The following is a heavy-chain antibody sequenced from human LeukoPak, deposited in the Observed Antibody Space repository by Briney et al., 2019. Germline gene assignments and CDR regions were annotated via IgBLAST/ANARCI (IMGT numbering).Heavy chain of an antibody. J-gene: IGHJ2*01. D-gene: IGHD3-3*01. Sequence: SETLSLTCTVSGGSISSYYWSWIRQPPGKGLEWIGYIYYSGSTYYNPSLKSRVTISVDTSKNQSSLKLSSVTAADTAVYYCARPGTIFGVVPTHWYFDLWGRGTLVTVSS. CDR2: IYYSGST. V-gene: IGHV4-59*08. CDR1: GGSISSYY. CDR3: ARPGTIFGVVPTHWYFDL.